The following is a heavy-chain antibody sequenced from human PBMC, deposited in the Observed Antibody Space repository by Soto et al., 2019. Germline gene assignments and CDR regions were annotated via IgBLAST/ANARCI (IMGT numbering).Heavy chain of an antibody. V-gene: IGHV1-24*01. CDR3: ATDSTPYYYDSSGFDGFDI. Sequence: ASVKVSCKVSGYTLTELSMHWVRQAPGKGLEWMGGFDPEDGETIYAQKFQGRVSMTEDTSTDTAYMELCCLRSEDTAGYYCATDSTPYYYDSSGFDGFDIWGQGTKVTVSS. CDR2: FDPEDGET. J-gene: IGHJ3*02. CDR1: GYTLTELS. D-gene: IGHD3-22*01.